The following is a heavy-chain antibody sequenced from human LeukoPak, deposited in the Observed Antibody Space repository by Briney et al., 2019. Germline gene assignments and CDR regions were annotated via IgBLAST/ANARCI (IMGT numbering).Heavy chain of an antibody. CDR3: AKGFRDYYMDV. CDR1: GFTFSSYG. J-gene: IGHJ6*03. V-gene: IGHV3-30*02. CDR2: IWYDGSNK. Sequence: TGGSLRLSCAASGFTFSSYGMHWVRQAPGKGLEWVAVIWYDGSNKYYVDSVKGRFTISRDNSQNTLYLQMSSLRPEDTAIYYCAKGFRDYYMDVWGKGTTVTVSS.